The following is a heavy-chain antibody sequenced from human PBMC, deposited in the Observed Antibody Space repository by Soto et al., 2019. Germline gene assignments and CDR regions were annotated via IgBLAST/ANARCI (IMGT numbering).Heavy chain of an antibody. CDR1: GFTFSSYS. J-gene: IGHJ3*02. Sequence: GGSLRLSCAASGFTFSSYSMNWVRQAPGKGLEWVSYISSSSSTIYYADSVKGRFTISRDNAKNSLYLQMNSLRAEDTAVYYCARSIRVQEYSGYETGVDAFDIWGQGTMVTVSS. D-gene: IGHD5-12*01. CDR2: ISSSSSTI. CDR3: ARSIRVQEYSGYETGVDAFDI. V-gene: IGHV3-48*01.